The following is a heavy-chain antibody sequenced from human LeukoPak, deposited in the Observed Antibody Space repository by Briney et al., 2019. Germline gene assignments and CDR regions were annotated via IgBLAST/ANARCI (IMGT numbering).Heavy chain of an antibody. J-gene: IGHJ6*02. Sequence: GSLRLSCAASGFTFSSHDMHWVRQAPGKGLEWVSAIGTAGDTYYPGSVKGRFTISRENAKNSLYLQMNSLRAGDTAVYYCAREGGLRITGTTAHGMDVWGQGTTVTVSS. CDR3: AREGGLRITGTTAHGMDV. V-gene: IGHV3-13*01. D-gene: IGHD1-7*01. CDR1: GFTFSSHD. CDR2: IGTAGDT.